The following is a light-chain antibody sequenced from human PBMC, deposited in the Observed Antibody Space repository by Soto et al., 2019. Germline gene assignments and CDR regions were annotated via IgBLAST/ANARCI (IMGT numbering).Light chain of an antibody. Sequence: QSVLTQPRSVSGSPGQSVTISCTGTSSDVGGYNYVSWYQQHPGKAPKLMIYDVSKRPSGVPDLFSGSKSGNTASLTISGLQAEDEADYYCCSYAGSYCYVFGTGTKVTVL. J-gene: IGLJ1*01. V-gene: IGLV2-11*01. CDR3: CSYAGSYCYV. CDR2: DVS. CDR1: SSDVGGYNY.